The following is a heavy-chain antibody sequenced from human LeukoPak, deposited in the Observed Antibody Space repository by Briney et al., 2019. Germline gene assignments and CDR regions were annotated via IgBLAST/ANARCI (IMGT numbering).Heavy chain of an antibody. D-gene: IGHD3-3*01. CDR1: GFIFSSYG. Sequence: GGSLRLSCVASGFIFSSYGMHWVRQAPGKGLEWVAVIWYDGTNKYYGDSVKGRFTISRDNSKNTLYLQINRLRVEDAAVYYCARDKICDFWSGHNFDYWGQGTLVTVSS. J-gene: IGHJ4*02. CDR3: ARDKICDFWSGHNFDY. V-gene: IGHV3-33*01. CDR2: IWYDGTNK.